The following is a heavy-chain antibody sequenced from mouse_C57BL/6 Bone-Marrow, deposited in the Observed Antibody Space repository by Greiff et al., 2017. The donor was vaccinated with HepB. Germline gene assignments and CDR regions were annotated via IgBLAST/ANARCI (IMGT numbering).Heavy chain of an antibody. D-gene: IGHD2-10*02. CDR1: GYTFTSYG. CDR3: AGYGNYRYYAMDY. V-gene: IGHV1-81*01. Sequence: QVQLQQSGAELARPGASVKLSCNASGYTFTSYGISWVKQRTGQGLEWIGEIYPRSGNTYYNEKFKGKATLTADKSSSTAYMELRSLTSEDSAVYFCAGYGNYRYYAMDYWGQGTSVTVSS. J-gene: IGHJ4*01. CDR2: IYPRSGNT.